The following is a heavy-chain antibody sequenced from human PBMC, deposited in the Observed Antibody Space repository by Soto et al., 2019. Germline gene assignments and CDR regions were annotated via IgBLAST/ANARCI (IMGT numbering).Heavy chain of an antibody. V-gene: IGHV4-59*08. CDR2: IHYSGST. Sequence: QVQLQESGPGLVKPSETVSLTCTVSGGSISSYYWCWIRQPPGKGLEWLGYIHYSGSTKYDPSLKSRVTISVDTSKNHFSLKLSSVTAADTAVYYCARRLVRGVIDYWGQGTLVTVSS. D-gene: IGHD3-10*01. CDR1: GGSISSYY. J-gene: IGHJ4*02. CDR3: ARRLVRGVIDY.